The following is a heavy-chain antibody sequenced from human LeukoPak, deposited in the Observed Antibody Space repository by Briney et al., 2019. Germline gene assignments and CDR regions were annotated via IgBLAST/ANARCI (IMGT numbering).Heavy chain of an antibody. CDR2: IWYDGTKK. V-gene: IGHV3-33*01. Sequence: GGSLRLSCAASRFSFSNYAMHWVRQAPGKGLEWVALIWYDGTKKYYADSVKGRFTVSRDNSKNTVFLQMNRMRVEDTAVYYCASSYHDLLTGPTELNYWGQGTLVTVSS. J-gene: IGHJ4*01. D-gene: IGHD3-9*01. CDR1: RFSFSNYA. CDR3: ASSYHDLLTGPTELNY.